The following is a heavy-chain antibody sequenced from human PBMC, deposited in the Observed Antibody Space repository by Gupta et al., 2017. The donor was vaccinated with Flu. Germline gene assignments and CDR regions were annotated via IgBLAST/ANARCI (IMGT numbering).Heavy chain of an antibody. D-gene: IGHD2-2*01. CDR1: GFTFSSFA. Sequence: EVQLLESGGGLVQPGGSLRLSCAASGFTFSSFAMSWVRQAPGKGLEWVSGISGGGGSTYYADSGKGRFTISRDHSKNTLYLQMNSLRAEDTATYYCARDSTPPRYCSSASCYLFNYWGQGTLVTVSP. J-gene: IGHJ4*02. V-gene: IGHV3-23*01. CDR2: ISGGGGST. CDR3: ARDSTPPRYCSSASCYLFNY.